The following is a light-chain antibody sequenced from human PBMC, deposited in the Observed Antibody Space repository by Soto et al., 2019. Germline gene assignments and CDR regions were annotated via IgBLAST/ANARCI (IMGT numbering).Light chain of an antibody. CDR3: SSYAGSNNLV. V-gene: IGLV2-8*01. J-gene: IGLJ2*01. Sequence: QSALTQPPSASGSPGHSVTISCTGTSSDFGGYNYVSWYQQHPGKATKLMIYEVSKRPSGVPDRFSGSKSGNTASLTVSGLQAEDEADYYCSSYAGSNNLVFGGGTKVTVL. CDR2: EVS. CDR1: SSDFGGYNY.